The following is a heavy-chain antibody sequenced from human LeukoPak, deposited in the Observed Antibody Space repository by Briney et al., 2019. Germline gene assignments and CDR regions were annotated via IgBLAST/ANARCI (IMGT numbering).Heavy chain of an antibody. CDR2: INHRGST. J-gene: IGHJ4*02. Sequence: SETLSLTCAVYGGSFSGYYWSWIRQPPGKGLEWIGEINHRGSTNYNPSLKSRVTISVDTSKNQFSLKLSSVTAADTAVYYCARVLRVAPLIQRGYSVYDVFDYWGQGTLVTVSS. CDR3: ARVLRVAPLIQRGYSVYDVFDY. CDR1: GGSFSGYY. D-gene: IGHD5/OR15-5a*01. V-gene: IGHV4-34*01.